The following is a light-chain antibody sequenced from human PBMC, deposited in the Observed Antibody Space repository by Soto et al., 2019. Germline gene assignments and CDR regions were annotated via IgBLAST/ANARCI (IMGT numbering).Light chain of an antibody. CDR2: WAS. V-gene: IGKV4-1*01. CDR1: QSVLYSSSNKNY. J-gene: IGKJ2*01. CDR3: QQYYTTPRT. Sequence: DIVMTQSPDSLAVSLGERATINCKSSQSVLYSSSNKNYLAWYQQKPGQPPNLLIYWASTRESGVPDRFSGSGSGTDFPLTISSLQAEDVAVYYCQQYYTTPRTFGQGTKLEIK.